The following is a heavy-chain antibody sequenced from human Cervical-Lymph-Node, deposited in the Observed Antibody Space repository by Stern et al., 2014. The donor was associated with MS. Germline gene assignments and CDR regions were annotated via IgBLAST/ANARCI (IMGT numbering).Heavy chain of an antibody. CDR3: ARVDSSGYYYAY. Sequence: QVQLQQWGAGLLKPSETLSLTCAVYGGSFSGYYWSWIRQPPGKGLEWIGEINHSGSTNYNPSLKSRVTISVDTSKNQFSLKLSSVTAADTAVYYCARVDSSGYYYAYWGQGTLVTVSS. CDR1: GGSFSGYY. J-gene: IGHJ4*02. D-gene: IGHD3-22*01. V-gene: IGHV4-34*01. CDR2: INHSGST.